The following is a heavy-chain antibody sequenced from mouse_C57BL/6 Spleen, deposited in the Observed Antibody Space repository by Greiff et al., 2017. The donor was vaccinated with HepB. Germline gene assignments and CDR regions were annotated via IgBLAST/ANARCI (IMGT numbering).Heavy chain of an antibody. CDR2: IYPRSGNT. CDR1: GYTFTSYG. D-gene: IGHD4-1*01. V-gene: IGHV1-81*01. Sequence: VKLQESGAELARPGASVKLSCKASGYTFTSYGISWVKQRTGQGLEWIGEIYPRSGNTYYNEKFKGKATLTADKSSSTAYLELRSLTSEDAAVYFCARGTGTGRGDYWGQGTPLTVSS. J-gene: IGHJ2*01. CDR3: ARGTGTGRGDY.